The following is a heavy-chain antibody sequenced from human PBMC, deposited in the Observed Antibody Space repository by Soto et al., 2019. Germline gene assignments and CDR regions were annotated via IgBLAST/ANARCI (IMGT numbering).Heavy chain of an antibody. D-gene: IGHD4-17*01. CDR2: ISASRGRT. V-gene: IGHV3-23*01. Sequence: GGSLRLSCSVSGFTFSAYAMSWVRQTPGKGLEWVSGISASRGRTYYADSVKGRFTISSDNSKNTLYLQMNSLRAEDTAVYYRARDRRGDYVGGFEMWGPGTMVAVSS. CDR1: GFTFSAYA. J-gene: IGHJ3*02. CDR3: ARDRRGDYVGGFEM.